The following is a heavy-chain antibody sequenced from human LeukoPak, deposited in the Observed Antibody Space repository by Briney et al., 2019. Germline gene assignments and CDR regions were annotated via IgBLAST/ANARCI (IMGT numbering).Heavy chain of an antibody. CDR2: ISHSGST. D-gene: IGHD5-18*01. V-gene: IGHV4-34*01. J-gene: IGHJ4*02. CDR1: GGSFSDYF. Sequence: PSETLSLTCAVYGGSFSDYFWSWIRQPPGKGLEWIGEISHSGSTTYNPSLKSRVTIPVGTSKNQFSLKLSSVTAADTAVYYCARGVKIQLLINWGQGTLVTVSS. CDR3: ARGVKIQLLIN.